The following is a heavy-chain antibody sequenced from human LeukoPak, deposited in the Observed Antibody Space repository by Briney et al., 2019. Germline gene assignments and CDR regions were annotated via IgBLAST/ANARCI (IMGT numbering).Heavy chain of an antibody. CDR3: ARIRGGYIPPDY. CDR2: TRYDGGNE. J-gene: IGHJ4*02. D-gene: IGHD5-24*01. CDR1: GFTLSCCG. Sequence: GGSLRLSCVASGFTLSCCGMHWVRQAPGKGLEWVAFTRYDGGNEYYADSVKGRFTISRDNSKNTVYLQMNSLRVEDTAVYYCARIRGGYIPPDYWGQGTLVTVSS. V-gene: IGHV3-30*02.